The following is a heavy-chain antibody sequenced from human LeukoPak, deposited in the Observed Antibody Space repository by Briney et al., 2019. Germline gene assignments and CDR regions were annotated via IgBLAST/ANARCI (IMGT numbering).Heavy chain of an antibody. V-gene: IGHV3-74*01. D-gene: IGHD3-10*01. CDR2: INTYGSSP. CDR3: ARDHITMVRGVINFDY. J-gene: IGHJ4*02. CDR1: GFTFSSYW. Sequence: PGGSLRLSCAASGFTFSSYWMHWVRQAPGKGLVWVSRINTYGSSPSYADSVKGRLTISRDNAKNTLYLQMNSLRAEDTAVYYCARDHITMVRGVINFDYWGQGTLVTVSS.